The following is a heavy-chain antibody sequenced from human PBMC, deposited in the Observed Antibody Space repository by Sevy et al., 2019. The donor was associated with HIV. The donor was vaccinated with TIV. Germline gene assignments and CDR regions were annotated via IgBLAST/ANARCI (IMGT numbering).Heavy chain of an antibody. CDR2: IKEDGSDK. J-gene: IGHJ4*02. D-gene: IGHD2-15*01. V-gene: IGHV3-7*01. CDR1: GFTFSNYW. CDR3: VRDGLASATDFDY. Sequence: GGSLRVSCEVSGFTFSNYWMTWVRQAPGKGLEWVANIKEDGSDKYYGDSVKGRISLSRDNAKNSLYLQMDSLRAEDTAVYYCVRDGLASATDFDYRGQGTLVTVSS.